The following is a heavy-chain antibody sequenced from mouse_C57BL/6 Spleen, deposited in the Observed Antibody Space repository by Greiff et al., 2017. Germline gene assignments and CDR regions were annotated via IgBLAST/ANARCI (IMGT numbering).Heavy chain of an antibody. CDR2: IHPNSGST. CDR1: GYTFTSYW. CDR3: AIYYDYDWYFDV. Sequence: QVQLQQPGAELVKPGASVKLYCKASGYTFTSYWMHWVKQRPGQGLEWIGMIHPNSGSTNYNEKFKSKATLTVDKSSSTAYMQLSSLTSEDSAVYYCAIYYDYDWYFDVWGTGTTVTVSS. D-gene: IGHD2-4*01. V-gene: IGHV1-64*01. J-gene: IGHJ1*03.